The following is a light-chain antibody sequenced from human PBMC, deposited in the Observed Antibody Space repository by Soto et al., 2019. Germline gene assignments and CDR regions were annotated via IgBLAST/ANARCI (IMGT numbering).Light chain of an antibody. J-gene: IGKJ4*01. CDR2: AAS. Sequence: DIQMTQSPSSLSASVGDRVTITCRASQSTSSYLNWYQQKPGKAPKLLIYAASSLQSGVPSRFSGSVSGTDFTLTISSLQPEDFATYYCQQSYSTPFTFGGGTKVEIK. V-gene: IGKV1-39*01. CDR3: QQSYSTPFT. CDR1: QSTSSY.